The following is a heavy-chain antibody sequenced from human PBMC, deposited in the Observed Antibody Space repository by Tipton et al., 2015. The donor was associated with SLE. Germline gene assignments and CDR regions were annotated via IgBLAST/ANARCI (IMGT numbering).Heavy chain of an antibody. CDR2: INHSGST. V-gene: IGHV4-34*01. J-gene: IGHJ4*02. CDR1: GGSFSGYY. Sequence: LRLSCAVYGGSFSGYYWSWIRQPPGKGLEWIGEINHSGSTNYNPSLRSRVTISVDTSKNQFSLKLSSVTAADTAVYYCARGSPSGWSYFDYWGQGTLVTVSS. CDR3: ARGSPSGWSYFDY. D-gene: IGHD6-19*01.